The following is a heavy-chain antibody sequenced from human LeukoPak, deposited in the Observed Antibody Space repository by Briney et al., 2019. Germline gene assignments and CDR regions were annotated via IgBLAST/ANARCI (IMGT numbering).Heavy chain of an antibody. Sequence: SETLSLTCTVSGGSISSSSYYWGWIRQPPGKGLEWIGSIYYSGSTYYNPSLKSRVTISVDTSKNQFSLKLSSVTAADTAVYYCARGVFTYLDYWGQGTLVTVSS. V-gene: IGHV4-39*07. CDR1: GGSISSSSYY. J-gene: IGHJ4*02. CDR3: ARGVFTYLDY. CDR2: IYYSGST.